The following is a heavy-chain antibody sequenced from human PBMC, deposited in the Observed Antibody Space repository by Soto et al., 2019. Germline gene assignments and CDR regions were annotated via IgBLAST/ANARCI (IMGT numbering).Heavy chain of an antibody. Sequence: SVKVSRKASGYTFTGYYMHWVRQAPGQRLEWMGWINPNSGGTSYAQKFQGWVTMTRDTSISTAYMELSRLRSDDTAVYYCARESRAAMVRGVVSNGAFDIWGQGTMVTVSS. J-gene: IGHJ3*02. CDR3: ARESRAAMVRGVVSNGAFDI. D-gene: IGHD3-10*01. CDR2: INPNSGGT. CDR1: GYTFTGYY. V-gene: IGHV1-2*04.